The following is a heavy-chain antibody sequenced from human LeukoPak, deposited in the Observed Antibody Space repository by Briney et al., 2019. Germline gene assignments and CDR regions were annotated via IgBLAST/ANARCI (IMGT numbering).Heavy chain of an antibody. D-gene: IGHD3-22*01. Sequence: PSETLSLTCTVSGGSISSGDYYWSCIRQPPGKGLECIGYIYYSGSTYYNPSLKSRVTISVDTSKNQFSLKLSSVTAADTAVYYCARGQTYYYDSSGYSDYWGQGTLVTVSS. CDR3: ARGQTYYYDSSGYSDY. J-gene: IGHJ4*02. CDR1: GGSISSGDYY. CDR2: IYYSGST. V-gene: IGHV4-30-4*01.